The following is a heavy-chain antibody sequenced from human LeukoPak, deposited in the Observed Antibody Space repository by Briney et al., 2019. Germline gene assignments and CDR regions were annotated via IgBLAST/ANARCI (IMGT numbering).Heavy chain of an antibody. Sequence: GGSLRLSCAASGFTFATYWMAWVRQAPGKGLEWVAVIKHDGREKKSVDSVKGRFTVSRGNAKNSLYLQMNSLSAEDTAVYYCARDPGRGYDIWGQGTMVTVSS. J-gene: IGHJ3*02. CDR2: IKHDGREK. V-gene: IGHV3-7*01. CDR3: ARDPGRGYDI. D-gene: IGHD3-22*01. CDR1: GFTFATYW.